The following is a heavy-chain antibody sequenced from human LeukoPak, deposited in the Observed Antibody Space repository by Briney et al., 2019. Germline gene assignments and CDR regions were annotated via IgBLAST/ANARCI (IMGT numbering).Heavy chain of an antibody. CDR3: AREIGPNDAFDI. CDR1: GGSISSYY. D-gene: IGHD2-21*01. CDR2: ISYTGTT. V-gene: IGHV4-59*01. J-gene: IGHJ3*02. Sequence: PSETLSLTCTVSGGSISSYYWSWIRQPPGKGLEWIGYISYTGTTIYNPSLNNRVTLSMDTSKNQFSLKLSSVTAADTALYYCAREIGPNDAFDIWGQGTRVTVSS.